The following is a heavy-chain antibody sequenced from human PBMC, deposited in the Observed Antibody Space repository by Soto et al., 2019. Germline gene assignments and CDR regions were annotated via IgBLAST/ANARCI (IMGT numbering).Heavy chain of an antibody. CDR3: AKGSIEYSASVDN. Sequence: DVPLLESGGGLVQPGGSLRLSCAASGFSFSSYAMVWVRQAPGKGMEWVSVISARGGSSYFADSVNGRFTISRDNSKNVLSLEMNSLRAEDTAIYFCAKGSIEYSASVDNWGQGTLVLVSS. CDR2: ISARGGSS. D-gene: IGHD4-4*01. CDR1: GFSFSSYA. V-gene: IGHV3-23*01. J-gene: IGHJ4*02.